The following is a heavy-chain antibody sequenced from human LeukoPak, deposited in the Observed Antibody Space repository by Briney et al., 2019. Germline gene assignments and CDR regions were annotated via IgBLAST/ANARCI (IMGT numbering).Heavy chain of an antibody. CDR1: GFTFRDYY. D-gene: IGHD1-7*01. CDR3: ARDGRVGTTADAFDI. V-gene: IGHV3-11*01. Sequence: GGPLRLSCAASGFTFRDYYMTWLGQAPGKGLEWVSYISSSGSTIYYADSVKGRFTISRDNAKNSLYLQMNSLRAEDTAVYYCARDGRVGTTADAFDIWGQGTMVTVSS. CDR2: ISSSGSTI. J-gene: IGHJ3*02.